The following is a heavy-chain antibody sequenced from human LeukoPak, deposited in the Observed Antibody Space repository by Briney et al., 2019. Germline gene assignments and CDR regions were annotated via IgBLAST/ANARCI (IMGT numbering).Heavy chain of an antibody. CDR2: MNPNSGNT. CDR1: GGTFSSYA. Sequence: GSSVKVSCKASGGTFSSYAISWVRQAPGQGLEWMGWMNPNSGNTGYAQKFQGRVTMTRNTSISTAYMELSSLRSEDTAVYYCARGLSSSGLDYWGQGTLVAVSS. CDR3: ARGLSSSGLDY. J-gene: IGHJ4*02. D-gene: IGHD6-19*01. V-gene: IGHV1-8*02.